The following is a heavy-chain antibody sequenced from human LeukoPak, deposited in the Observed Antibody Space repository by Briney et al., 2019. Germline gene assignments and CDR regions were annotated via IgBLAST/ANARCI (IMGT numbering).Heavy chain of an antibody. CDR1: GYTFTGYY. CDR3: ATDRSFWSGSRPQPRGPWFDP. V-gene: IGHV1-2*02. CDR2: INPNSGGT. D-gene: IGHD3-3*01. Sequence: ASVKVSCKASGYTFTGYYMHWVRQAPGQRVEGMGWINPNSGGTNYAQKFQGRVTMTRDTSISTAYMELSRLRSDDTAVYYCATDRSFWSGSRPQPRGPWFDPWGQGTLVTVSS. J-gene: IGHJ5*02.